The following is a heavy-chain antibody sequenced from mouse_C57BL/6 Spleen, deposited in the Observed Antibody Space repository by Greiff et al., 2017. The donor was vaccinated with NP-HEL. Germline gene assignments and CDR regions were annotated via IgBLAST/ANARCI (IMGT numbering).Heavy chain of an antibody. D-gene: IGHD1-1*01. V-gene: IGHV1-80*01. CDR2: IYPGDGDT. J-gene: IGHJ1*03. CDR1: GYAFSSYW. Sequence: VQLQQSGAELVKPGASVKISCKASGYAFSSYWMNWVKQRPGKGLEWIGQIYPGDGDTNYNGKFKGKATLTADKSSSTAYMQLSSLTSEDSAVYFCARWILRSYWYFDVWGTGTTVTVSS. CDR3: ARWILRSYWYFDV.